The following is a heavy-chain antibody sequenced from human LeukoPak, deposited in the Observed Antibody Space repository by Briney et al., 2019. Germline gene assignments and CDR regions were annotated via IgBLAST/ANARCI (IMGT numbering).Heavy chain of an antibody. D-gene: IGHD3-22*01. CDR2: INPSGGST. V-gene: IGHV1-46*01. Sequence: ASVKVSFKASGCTFPRYYMHWVRPAPGQGRAWVGIINPSGGSTSYAQKFQGRVSMTSDISTSTVYMELSSLRSGDTAVYYCARSYYDSSGYRLYFDDWGQGTLVTVSS. CDR1: GCTFPRYY. CDR3: ARSYYDSSGYRLYFDD. J-gene: IGHJ4*02.